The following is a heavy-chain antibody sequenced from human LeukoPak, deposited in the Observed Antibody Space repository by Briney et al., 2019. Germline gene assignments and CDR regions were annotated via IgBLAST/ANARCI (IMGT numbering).Heavy chain of an antibody. J-gene: IGHJ4*02. CDR3: ARASSSYGDYVGVDY. D-gene: IGHD4-17*01. V-gene: IGHV1-2*02. CDR1: GYTFTGYY. CDR2: INPNSGGT. Sequence: ASVKVSCKASGYTFTGYYMHWVRQAPGQGLEWMGWINPNSGGTNYAQKFQGRVTMTRDTSISTAYMELSRLRSDDTAVYYCARASSSYGDYVGVDYWGQGTLVTVSS.